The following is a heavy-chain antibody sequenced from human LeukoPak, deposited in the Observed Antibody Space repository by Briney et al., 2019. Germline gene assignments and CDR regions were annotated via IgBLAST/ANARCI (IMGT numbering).Heavy chain of an antibody. CDR3: ARDIVNGPFVTSLES. V-gene: IGHV3-48*03. J-gene: IGHJ4*02. CDR2: ISSDGNTE. D-gene: IGHD2-8*01. Sequence: PGGSLRLSCAACGFSLTTYPMNWIRQVPGKGLEWVSHISSDGNTEYYADSVRVRFTMSRDNAKNSLDLHMNSLRTEDTAVYYCARDIVNGPFVTSLESWGQGALVTVSS. CDR1: GFSLTTYP.